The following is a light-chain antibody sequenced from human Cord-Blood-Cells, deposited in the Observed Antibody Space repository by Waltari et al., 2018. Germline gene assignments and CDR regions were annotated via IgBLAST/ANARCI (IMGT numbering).Light chain of an antibody. CDR1: QSVSSY. V-gene: IGKV3-11*01. J-gene: IGKJ2*01. Sequence: EIVLTQSPATLSLSPGERATLSCGASQSVSSYLAWYQQKPGQAPRLLIYDASNRATGIPARFSGSGSGTDFTLTISSLQSEDFAVYYCQQYNNWPPYTFGQGTKLEIK. CDR3: QQYNNWPPYT. CDR2: DAS.